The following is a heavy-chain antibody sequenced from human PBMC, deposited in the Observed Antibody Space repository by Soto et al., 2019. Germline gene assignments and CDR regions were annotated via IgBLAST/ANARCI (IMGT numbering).Heavy chain of an antibody. Sequence: GGSLRLSCAASGFTFSNAWMSWVRQAPGKGLEWVGRIKSKTDGGTADYAAPVKGRFTISRDDSNNTLYLQMNRLKTEDAAVYYCTTSLMPGITCGGGIVPFDYWGQGTLVTVSS. CDR1: GFTFSNAW. J-gene: IGHJ4*02. D-gene: IGHD3-16*02. V-gene: IGHV3-15*01. CDR3: TTSLMPGITCGGGIVPFDY. CDR2: IKSKTDGGTA.